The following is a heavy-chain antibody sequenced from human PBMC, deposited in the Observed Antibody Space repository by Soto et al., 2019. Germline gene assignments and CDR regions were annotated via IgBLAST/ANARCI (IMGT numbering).Heavy chain of an antibody. CDR2: IYYSGST. CDR1: GGSISSGGYY. Sequence: QVQLQESGPGLVKTSQTLSLTCTVSGGSISSGGYYWSWIRQHPGKGLEWIGYIYYSGSTYYNPSLKSRVTISVDTSKNQFSLKLSSLTAADTAVYYCARARTVTNVPHAFDIWGQGTMVTVSS. J-gene: IGHJ3*02. V-gene: IGHV4-31*03. D-gene: IGHD4-17*01. CDR3: ARARTVTNVPHAFDI.